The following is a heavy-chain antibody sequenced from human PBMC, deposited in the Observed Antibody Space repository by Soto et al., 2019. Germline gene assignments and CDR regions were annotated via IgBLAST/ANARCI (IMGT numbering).Heavy chain of an antibody. D-gene: IGHD2-21*02. CDR2: IWYDGSNK. Sequence: QVQLVESGGGVVQPGRSLRLSCAASGFTFSSYGMHWVRQAPGKGLEWVAVIWYDGSNKYYADSVKGRFTISRDNSKNLLYLQMNSLRAEDTVLYYWARALVVYCGGDCALDYWGQGTLVTVSS. J-gene: IGHJ4*02. V-gene: IGHV3-33*01. CDR1: GFTFSSYG. CDR3: ARALVVYCGGDCALDY.